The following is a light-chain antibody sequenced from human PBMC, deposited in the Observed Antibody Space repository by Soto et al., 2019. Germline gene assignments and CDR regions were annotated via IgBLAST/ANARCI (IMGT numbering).Light chain of an antibody. Sequence: DTVLPQSQVTLSVSPFESANPSCRASPSVSNNYLAWYQQKPGQAPRLLIYGASNRATGIPDRFSGSGSGTDFTLTISRLEPEDFAVYYCQQYGSSGTFGQGTKVDIK. CDR3: QQYGSSGT. CDR1: PSVSNNY. CDR2: GAS. J-gene: IGKJ1*01. V-gene: IGKV3-20*01.